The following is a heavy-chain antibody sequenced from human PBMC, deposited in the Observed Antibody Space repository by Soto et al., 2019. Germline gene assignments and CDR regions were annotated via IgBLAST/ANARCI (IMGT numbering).Heavy chain of an antibody. CDR1: GGFVTSGSYY. J-gene: IGHJ3*02. D-gene: IGHD2-21*02. Sequence: QVQLQQWGAGLLKPSETLSLTCAVYGGFVTSGSYYWSWIRQAPGKGLEWIGGMSHSGGTHFNPSLKSRFTLSVHTSKNPFTLGTSSVTAAATALYYCARVARGTATSVVDAFDIWGPGTMVTVSS. CDR3: ARVARGTATSVVDAFDI. CDR2: MSHSGGT. V-gene: IGHV4-34*01.